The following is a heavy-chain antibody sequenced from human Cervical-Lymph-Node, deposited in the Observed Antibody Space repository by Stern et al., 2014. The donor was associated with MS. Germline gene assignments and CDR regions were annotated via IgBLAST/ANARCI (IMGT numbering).Heavy chain of an antibody. V-gene: IGHV1-69*01. Sequence: VQLVESGAEVKKPGSSVKISCKASGGPFSVYAINWLRQAPGQGLEWMGGIIPVLGTANYAQKFQGRVTITADESTRTTAMQLSSLRSNDTAVYYCARDGRHSYTYALDVWGQGTTVTVSS. CDR2: IIPVLGTA. CDR1: GGPFSVYA. D-gene: IGHD2-2*02. CDR3: ARDGRHSYTYALDV. J-gene: IGHJ6*02.